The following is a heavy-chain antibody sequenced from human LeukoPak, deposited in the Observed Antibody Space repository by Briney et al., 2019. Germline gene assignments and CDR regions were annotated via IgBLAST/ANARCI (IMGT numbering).Heavy chain of an antibody. J-gene: IGHJ4*02. CDR3: ARKVLRWYPFDH. Sequence: KPSETLSLTCTVSGGSISSSSYYWGWIRQPPGKGLEWIGSIYYSGSTYYNPSLKSRVTISVDTSKNQFSLKLSSVTAADTAVYYCARKVLRWYPFDHWGQGTLVTVSS. CDR1: GGSISSSSYY. D-gene: IGHD4-23*01. V-gene: IGHV4-39*01. CDR2: IYYSGST.